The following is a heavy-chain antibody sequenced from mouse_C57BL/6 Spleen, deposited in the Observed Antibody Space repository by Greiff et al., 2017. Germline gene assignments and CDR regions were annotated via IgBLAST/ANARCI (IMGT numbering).Heavy chain of an antibody. J-gene: IGHJ1*03. CDR1: GYSITSGYY. D-gene: IGHD1-1*01. Sequence: EVQLQESGPGLVKPSQSLSLTCSVTGYSITSGYYWNWIRQFPGNKLEWMGYISYDGSNNYNPSLKNRISITRDTSKNQFFLKLNSLTTEDTATYYCASWDDYDGSSSYWYFDVWGTGTTVTVSS. V-gene: IGHV3-6*01. CDR2: ISYDGSN. CDR3: ASWDDYDGSSSYWYFDV.